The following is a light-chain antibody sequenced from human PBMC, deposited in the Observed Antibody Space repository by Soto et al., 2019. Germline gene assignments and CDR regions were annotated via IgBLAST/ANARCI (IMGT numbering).Light chain of an antibody. V-gene: IGKV1-5*01. CDR3: QQYNSYSYT. J-gene: IGKJ2*01. CDR1: QSISSW. Sequence: DIQMTQSPSTLSASVGDRVTITCRASQSISSWLAWYQQKPGKAPKLLIYDASSFESGVPSRFSGSGSWTEFTLTISSLQPDDFATYYGQQYNSYSYTFGQGTKLEIK. CDR2: DAS.